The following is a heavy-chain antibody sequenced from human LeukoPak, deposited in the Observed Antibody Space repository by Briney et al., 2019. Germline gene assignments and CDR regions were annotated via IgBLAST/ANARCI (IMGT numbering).Heavy chain of an antibody. V-gene: IGHV3-30-3*01. Sequence: GGSLRLSCEVSGLTFSSQTMHWLRQAPGKGLEWVAVISQDGNIKKKADSVEGRFTISRDNSKNKLYPQMDSLRVEDTGVYYCTRDGGATTDFDYWRQGTLVTVSS. CDR2: ISQDGNIK. CDR1: GLTFSSQT. D-gene: IGHD3-16*01. CDR3: TRDGGATTDFDY. J-gene: IGHJ4*02.